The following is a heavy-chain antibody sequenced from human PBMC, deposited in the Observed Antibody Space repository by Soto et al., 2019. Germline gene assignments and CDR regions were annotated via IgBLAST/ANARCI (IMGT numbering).Heavy chain of an antibody. J-gene: IGHJ4*02. CDR3: ARAPDCGEGSCYRHFDL. V-gene: IGHV3-11*01. CDR2: ISGSGDVI. CDR1: AFKFSDYY. D-gene: IGHD2-15*01. Sequence: QVQLVESGGGLVKPRGSLRLSCAASAFKFSDYYMSWVRQAPGKGLEWVSYISGSGDVIYYADSVKGRFTISRDNDKKSVHLQMDTLRAEDTALYYCARAPDCGEGSCYRHFDLWGQGTRVVVSS.